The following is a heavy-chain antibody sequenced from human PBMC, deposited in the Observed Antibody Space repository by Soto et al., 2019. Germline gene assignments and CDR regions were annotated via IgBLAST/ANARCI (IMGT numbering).Heavy chain of an antibody. CDR2: ISYDGSNK. V-gene: IGHV3-30-3*01. J-gene: IGHJ4*02. CDR1: GFTFSSYA. Sequence: GGSLRLSCAASGFTFSSYAMHWVRQAPGKGLEGVAVISYDGSNKYYADSVKGRFTISRDNSKNTLYLQMNSLRAEDTAVYYCARDSYGSGSSDYWGQGTLVTVSS. CDR3: ARDSYGSGSSDY. D-gene: IGHD3-10*01.